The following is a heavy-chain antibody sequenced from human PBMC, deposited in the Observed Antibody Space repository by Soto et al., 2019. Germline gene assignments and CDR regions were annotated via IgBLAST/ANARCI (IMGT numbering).Heavy chain of an antibody. V-gene: IGHV3-48*01. CDR1: GFTFSSYS. D-gene: IGHD3-22*01. CDR2: ISSSSSTI. CDR3: ARVDYYYASSY. J-gene: IGHJ4*02. Sequence: EVPLVESGGGLVQPGGSLRLSCAASGFTFSSYSMNWVRQAPGKGLEWVSYISSSSSTIYYADSVKGRFTISRDSAKNSLYLQMNSLRAEDTAVYYCARVDYYYASSYWGQGTLVTVSS.